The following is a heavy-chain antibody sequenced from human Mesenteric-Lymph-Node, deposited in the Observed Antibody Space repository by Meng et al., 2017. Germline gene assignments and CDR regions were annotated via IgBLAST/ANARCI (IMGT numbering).Heavy chain of an antibody. CDR1: EFTFNTYT. Sequence: GESLKIFCAASEFTFNTYTMNRVRQAPGKGLEWVASISCTGLYIYYADPLKGRFTISRDNDKNSLYLQMNSLRAEDTAVYFCARGRSVWDFDYWGPGTLVTVSS. D-gene: IGHD5/OR15-5a*01. CDR2: ISCTGLYI. V-gene: IGHV3-21*01. J-gene: IGHJ4*02. CDR3: ARGRSVWDFDY.